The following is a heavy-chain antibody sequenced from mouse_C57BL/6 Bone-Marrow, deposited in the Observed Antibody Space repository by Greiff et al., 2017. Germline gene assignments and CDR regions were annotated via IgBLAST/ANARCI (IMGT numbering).Heavy chain of an antibody. V-gene: IGHV3-6*01. CDR2: ISYDGSN. CDR3: ARVGLLYYFDY. J-gene: IGHJ2*01. CDR1: GYSITSGYY. Sequence: EVKLQESGPGLVKPSQSLSLTCSVTGYSITSGYYWNWIRQFPGNKLEWMGYISYDGSNNYNPSLKNRISITRDTSKHQFFLKLNSVTTEDTATYYCARVGLLYYFDYWGQGTTLTVSS. D-gene: IGHD1-1*01.